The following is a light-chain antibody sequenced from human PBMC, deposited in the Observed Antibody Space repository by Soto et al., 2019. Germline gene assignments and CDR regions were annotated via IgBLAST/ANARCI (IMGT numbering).Light chain of an antibody. CDR1: QSVSGS. J-gene: IGKJ5*01. CDR2: GAS. V-gene: IGKV3-15*01. CDR3: QQYSNWPPIT. Sequence: EIVMTQSPATLSVSPGERATLSCRASQSVSGSLAWYQQKPGQAPRLLIYGASTRATGIPARLSGSGSGTEFTLTISSLQSEDFAVYYCQQYSNWPPITFGQGTRLEIK.